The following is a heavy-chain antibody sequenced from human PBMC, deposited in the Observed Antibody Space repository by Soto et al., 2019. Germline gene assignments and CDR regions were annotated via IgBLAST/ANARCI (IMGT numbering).Heavy chain of an antibody. V-gene: IGHV3-66*01. J-gene: IGHJ4*02. CDR1: GFTVSNNY. D-gene: IGHD4-17*01. Sequence: EVQLVESGGGLVQPGGSLRLSCAASGFTVSNNYMCWVRQAPGKGLEWVSLIYSSGVTHYADSVRGSFTISRDNSRNTLYLQLNSPRADATAVYYCAKRGTTVTTARWYWGQGNLVTVSS. CDR3: AKRGTTVTTARWY. CDR2: IYSSGVT.